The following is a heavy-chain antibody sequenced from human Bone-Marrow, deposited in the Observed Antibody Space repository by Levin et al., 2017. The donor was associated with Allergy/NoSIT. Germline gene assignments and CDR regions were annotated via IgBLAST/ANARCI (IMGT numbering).Heavy chain of an antibody. D-gene: IGHD6-19*01. CDR1: GISFKNSI. CDR2: ISNIDGST. CDR3: ASEGYTSGRAGAFDM. V-gene: IGHV3-64*01. Sequence: ETLSLTCATSGISFKNSIIHWVRQAPGKGLEFVSAISNIDGSTYYANSVEDRFTISGDNSKNTVYLQMGSLRPEDTAVYFCASEGYTSGRAGAFDMWGQGTMVLVSS. J-gene: IGHJ3*02.